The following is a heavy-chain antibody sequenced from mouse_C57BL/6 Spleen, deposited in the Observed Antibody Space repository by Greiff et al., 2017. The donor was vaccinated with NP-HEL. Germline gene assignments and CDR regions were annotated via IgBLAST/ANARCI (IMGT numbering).Heavy chain of an antibody. D-gene: IGHD1-1*01. J-gene: IGHJ3*01. Sequence: QVQLQQSGAELARPGASVKLSCKASGYTFTSYGISWVKQRTGQGLEWIGEIYPRSGNTYYNEKFKGKATLTADKSSSTSYMALHSLTSDDSAVYFCARSRGSSPSWFAYWGQGTLVTVSA. CDR2: IYPRSGNT. CDR3: ARSRGSSPSWFAY. CDR1: GYTFTSYG. V-gene: IGHV1-81*01.